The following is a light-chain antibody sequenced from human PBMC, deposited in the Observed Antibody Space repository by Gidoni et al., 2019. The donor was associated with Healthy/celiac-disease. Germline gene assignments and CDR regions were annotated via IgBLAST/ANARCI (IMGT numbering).Light chain of an antibody. V-gene: IGLV3-21*03. CDR2: DDS. CDR1: NIGSKS. Sequence: SSVLTPPPSVSVAPGKTARLTCGGNNIGSKSGHWYRQKPGQAPVLVVYDDSDRPSGIPERFSGSNSGNTATLTISRVEAGDEADYYCQVWDSSSDRGVFGGGTKLTVL. CDR3: QVWDSSSDRGV. J-gene: IGLJ3*02.